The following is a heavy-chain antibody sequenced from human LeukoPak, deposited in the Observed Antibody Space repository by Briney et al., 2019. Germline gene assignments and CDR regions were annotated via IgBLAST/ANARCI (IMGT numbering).Heavy chain of an antibody. CDR2: ISSSSSYI. CDR1: GFTFSSYS. Sequence: GGSLRLSCAASGFTFSSYSMNWVRQAPEKGLEWVSSISSSSSYIYYADSVKGRFTISRDNAKNSLYLQMNSLRAEDTAVYYCARDWGLQFDYWGQGTLVTVSS. V-gene: IGHV3-21*01. D-gene: IGHD3-16*01. CDR3: ARDWGLQFDY. J-gene: IGHJ4*02.